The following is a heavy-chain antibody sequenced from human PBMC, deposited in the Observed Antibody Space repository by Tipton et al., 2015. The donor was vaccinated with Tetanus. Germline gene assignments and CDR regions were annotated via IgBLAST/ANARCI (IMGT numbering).Heavy chain of an antibody. CDR3: AKGSSPIARVIIIPNYFDS. CDR1: GFTFSQYG. V-gene: IGHV3-30*18. J-gene: IGHJ4*02. Sequence: SLRLSCAASGFTFSQYGMHWVRQAPGKGLEWVAVTIDDGSEEHYAESVKGRFTVSRDNTGSTFYLQMNNLRPEDTAVYYCAKGSSPIARVIIIPNYFDSWGRGTLVTVSS. CDR2: TIDDGSEE. D-gene: IGHD3-10*01.